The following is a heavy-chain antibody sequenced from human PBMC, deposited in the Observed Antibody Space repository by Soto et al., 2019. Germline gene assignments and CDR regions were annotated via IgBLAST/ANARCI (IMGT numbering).Heavy chain of an antibody. CDR2: IYTGGTT. Sequence: EVQLVESGGGLIQPGGSLRLSCVVSGFTVSNSNYMSWVRQAPGKGLEWVSVIYTGGTTYYADSVKGRFTISRDNSKNTLYLQMNSLRAEDTAVYYCHGYGYWGQGTLVTVSS. J-gene: IGHJ4*02. CDR3: HGYGY. CDR1: GFTVSNSNY. V-gene: IGHV3-53*01. D-gene: IGHD5-12*01.